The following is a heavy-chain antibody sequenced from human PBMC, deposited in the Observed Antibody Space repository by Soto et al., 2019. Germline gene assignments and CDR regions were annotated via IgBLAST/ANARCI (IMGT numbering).Heavy chain of an antibody. CDR2: IYYSGST. J-gene: IGHJ4*02. CDR3: AYGGSYDGYFDF. Sequence: LSLTCTISGASIRNYYWSWVRQPPGKGLEWIGYIYYSGSTNYNPSLKSRVTMSVDTSKRQFSLKLSSVTAADTAVYYCAYGGSYDGYFDFWGQGALVTVSS. CDR1: GASIRNYY. V-gene: IGHV4-59*01. D-gene: IGHD1-26*01.